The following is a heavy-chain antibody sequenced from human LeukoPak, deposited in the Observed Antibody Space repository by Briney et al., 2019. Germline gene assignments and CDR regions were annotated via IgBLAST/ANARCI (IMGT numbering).Heavy chain of an antibody. Sequence: GGSLRLSCAASGFTFSSYAMSWVRQAPGMGLEWVSAISGSGGSTYYADSVKGRFTISRDNSKDTLFLQMNSLRVEDTAVYYCAKVRYDYFWGSFTADYWGQGTLVTVSS. J-gene: IGHJ4*02. CDR1: GFTFSSYA. CDR3: AKVRYDYFWGSFTADY. CDR2: ISGSGGST. V-gene: IGHV3-23*01. D-gene: IGHD3-16*01.